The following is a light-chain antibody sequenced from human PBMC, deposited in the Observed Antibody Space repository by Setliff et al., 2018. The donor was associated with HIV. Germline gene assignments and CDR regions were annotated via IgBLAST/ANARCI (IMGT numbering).Light chain of an antibody. CDR3: SSYTSSSTYV. V-gene: IGLV2-14*03. Sequence: QSVLTQPASVSGSPGQSTTISCTGTSSDVGTYNYVSWYQQHPGEAPKLIIYDVSKRPSGVSNRFSGSKSGNTASLTISGLQAEDEADYYCSSYTSSSTYVFGTGTKVTVL. CDR2: DVS. J-gene: IGLJ1*01. CDR1: SSDVGTYNY.